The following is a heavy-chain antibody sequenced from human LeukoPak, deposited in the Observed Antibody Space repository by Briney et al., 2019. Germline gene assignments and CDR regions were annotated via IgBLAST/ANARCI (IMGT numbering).Heavy chain of an antibody. CDR3: ARDLLGSTMVTPGNYGMDV. V-gene: IGHV3-64*01. Sequence: PGGSLRLSCAASGFTFSSYAMHWVRQAPGKGLEYVSAISSNGGSTYYANSVKGRFTISRDNSKNTLYLQMGSLRAEDMAVYYCARDLLGSTMVTPGNYGMDVWGQGTTVTVSS. D-gene: IGHD4-23*01. J-gene: IGHJ6*02. CDR1: GFTFSSYA. CDR2: ISSNGGST.